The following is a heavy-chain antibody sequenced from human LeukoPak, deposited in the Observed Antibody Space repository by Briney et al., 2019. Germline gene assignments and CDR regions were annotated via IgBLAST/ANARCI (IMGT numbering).Heavy chain of an antibody. J-gene: IGHJ4*02. Sequence: GGSLRLSCAASGFTFSSYSMNWVRQAPGKGLEWVGRIKSKTDGGTTDYAAPVKGRFTISRDDSKNTLYLQMNSLKTEDTAVYYCTTDYRKVGAYYFDYWGQGTLVTVSS. V-gene: IGHV3-15*01. CDR1: GFTFSSYS. D-gene: IGHD1-26*01. CDR2: IKSKTDGGTT. CDR3: TTDYRKVGAYYFDY.